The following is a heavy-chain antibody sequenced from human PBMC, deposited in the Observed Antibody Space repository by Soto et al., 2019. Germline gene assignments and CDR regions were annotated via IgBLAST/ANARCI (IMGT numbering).Heavy chain of an antibody. V-gene: IGHV3-23*01. CDR2: ISGGADDT. J-gene: IGHJ4*02. CDR1: GFTFSSYA. Sequence: EVQLLESGGGLMEPGGSQRLSSTASGFTFSSYAMGWVREAPGKGLEWVSVISGGADDTHYADSVKGRFTISRDNSKNTQYVQMDSLRAEDTAVYYCAKAINDYYAPLDYWGQGMRVTVSS. CDR3: AKAINDYYAPLDY. D-gene: IGHD3-3*01.